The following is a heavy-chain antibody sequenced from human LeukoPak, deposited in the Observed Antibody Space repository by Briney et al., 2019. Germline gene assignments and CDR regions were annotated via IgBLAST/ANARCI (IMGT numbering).Heavy chain of an antibody. CDR1: GGSINSGGYY. CDR2: IYHSGST. D-gene: IGHD6-25*01. Sequence: SETLSLTCTVSGGSINSGGYYWSWIRQPPGKGLEWIGYIYHSGSTYYNPSLKSRVTISVDRSKNQFSLKLSSVTAADTAVYYCASRGGTAADYWGQGTLVTVSS. CDR3: ASRGGTAADY. V-gene: IGHV4-30-2*01. J-gene: IGHJ4*02.